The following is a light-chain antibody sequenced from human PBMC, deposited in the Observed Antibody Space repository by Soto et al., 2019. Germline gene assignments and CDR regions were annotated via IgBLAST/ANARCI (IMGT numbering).Light chain of an antibody. CDR1: SSNIGSNT. J-gene: IGLJ1*01. CDR2: SYN. V-gene: IGLV1-44*01. Sequence: QAVVTQPPSASGTPGQRVTISCSGSSSNIGSNTVNWYQQLPGTAPKLLIYSYNQRPSGVPDRFSGSKSVTSASLAISGLQSEDEAYYYCAAWDDSLNGYVFGTGTKLTVL. CDR3: AAWDDSLNGYV.